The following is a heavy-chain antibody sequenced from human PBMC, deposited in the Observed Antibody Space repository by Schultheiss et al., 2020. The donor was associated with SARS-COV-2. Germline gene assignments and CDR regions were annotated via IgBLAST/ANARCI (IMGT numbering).Heavy chain of an antibody. CDR3: ASSEGYYDSSGYYYLPYGMDV. J-gene: IGHJ6*02. Sequence: ASVKVSCKASGYTFTGYYMHWVRQAPGQGLEWMGWINPNSGGTNYAQKLQGRVTMTTDTSTSTAYMELRSLRSDDTAVYYCASSEGYYDSSGYYYLPYGMDVWGQGTTVTVSS. D-gene: IGHD3-22*01. CDR1: GYTFTGYY. V-gene: IGHV1-2*02. CDR2: INPNSGGT.